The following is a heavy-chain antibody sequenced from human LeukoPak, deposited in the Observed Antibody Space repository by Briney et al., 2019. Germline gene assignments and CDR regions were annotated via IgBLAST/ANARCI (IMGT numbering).Heavy chain of an antibody. Sequence: GGSLRLSCAASGFTFSSYGMHWVRQAPGKGLEWVAVISYDGSNKYYADSVKGRFTISRDNSKNTLYLQMNSLRAEDTAVYYCAIVQGYSYGRSGGFDYWGQGTLVTVSS. CDR1: GFTFSSYG. D-gene: IGHD5-18*01. CDR3: AIVQGYSYGRSGGFDY. V-gene: IGHV3-30*03. CDR2: ISYDGSNK. J-gene: IGHJ4*02.